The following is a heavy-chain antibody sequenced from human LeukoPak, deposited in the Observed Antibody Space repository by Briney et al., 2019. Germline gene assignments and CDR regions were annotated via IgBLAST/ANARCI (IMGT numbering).Heavy chain of an antibody. CDR2: INTYNGNT. V-gene: IGHV1-18*01. Sequence: ASVKISCKASGYTFTSYGISWVRQAPGQGLEWMGWINTYNGNTNYAQKFQGRVTMTRDTSISTAYMELSRLRSDDTAVYYCARGILTGTIIRDYWGQGTLVTVSS. CDR3: ARGILTGTIIRDY. J-gene: IGHJ4*02. CDR1: GYTFTSYG. D-gene: IGHD3-9*01.